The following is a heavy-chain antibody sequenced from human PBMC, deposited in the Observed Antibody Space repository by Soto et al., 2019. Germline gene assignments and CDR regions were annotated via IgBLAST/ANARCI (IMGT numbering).Heavy chain of an antibody. Sequence: QVQLVQCGAEVKKPGSSVKVSCKASGGTFSSYSINWVRQAPGQGLEWMGEIIPIFGTANYAQKFQGRVTITADESTSTAYMELSSLRSEDTAVYYCAREGGRHSGGIDYWGQGTLVTVSS. J-gene: IGHJ4*02. CDR3: AREGGRHSGGIDY. CDR1: GGTFSSYS. V-gene: IGHV1-69*01. CDR2: IIPIFGTA. D-gene: IGHD1-26*01.